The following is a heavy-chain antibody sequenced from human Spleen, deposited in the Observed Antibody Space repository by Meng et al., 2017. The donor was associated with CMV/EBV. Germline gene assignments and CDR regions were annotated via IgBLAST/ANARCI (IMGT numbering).Heavy chain of an antibody. CDR3: ARDLDYGDYGPFDY. V-gene: IGHV4-39*07. CDR1: GGSISSSSYY. D-gene: IGHD4-17*01. CDR2: IYYSGST. J-gene: IGHJ4*02. Sequence: QPPDPGPGRGKPSEPLSLPFPVSGGSISSSSYYWGWIRQPPGKGLEWIGSIYYSGSTYYNPSLKSQVTISVDTSKNQFSLKLSSVTAADTAVYYCARDLDYGDYGPFDYWGQGTLVTVSS.